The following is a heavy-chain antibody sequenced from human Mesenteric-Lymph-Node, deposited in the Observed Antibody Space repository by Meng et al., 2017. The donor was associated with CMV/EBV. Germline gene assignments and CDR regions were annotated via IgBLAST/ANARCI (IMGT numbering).Heavy chain of an antibody. D-gene: IGHD2-8*01. Sequence: SGGSLSSYYWSWIRQTPGGRLEWIGYIYYSGSTNYSPSLKSRVTLSVDTSKNQFSLKLSSVTAADTAVYYCARERGVVLVARGSFDIWGQGTMVT. V-gene: IGHV4-59*01. CDR3: ARERGVVLVARGSFDI. CDR1: GGSLSSYY. CDR2: IYYSGST. J-gene: IGHJ3*02.